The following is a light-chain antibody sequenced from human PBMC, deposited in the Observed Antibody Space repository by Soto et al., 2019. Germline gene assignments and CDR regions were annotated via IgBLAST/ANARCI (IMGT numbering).Light chain of an antibody. Sequence: QSVLTQPPSASGSPGQSVTISCTGTSSDFGGYNYVSWYQHHPGKAPKLIIYEVDERPSGVPDRFSGSKSGNTASLTVSGLQAEDEADYYCSSYVGSNNFPYVFGTGTKVTVL. J-gene: IGLJ1*01. CDR1: SSDFGGYNY. V-gene: IGLV2-8*01. CDR3: SSYVGSNNFPYV. CDR2: EVD.